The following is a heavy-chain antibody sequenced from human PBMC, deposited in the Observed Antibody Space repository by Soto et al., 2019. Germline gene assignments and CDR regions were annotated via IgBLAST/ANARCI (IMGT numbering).Heavy chain of an antibody. CDR1: GGSLSSGGYY. CDR3: ARARDYFDY. Sequence: VXLXESGPGLVKPSQTLSLTCTVSGGSLSSGGYYWSWIRHHPGKGLEWIGYIYYSGTTYYNPSLKSRVTISVDTSKNQSSLNLSSVTAADTAVYYCARARDYFDYWAQGTLVTVSS. V-gene: IGHV4-31*03. CDR2: IYYSGTT. J-gene: IGHJ4*02.